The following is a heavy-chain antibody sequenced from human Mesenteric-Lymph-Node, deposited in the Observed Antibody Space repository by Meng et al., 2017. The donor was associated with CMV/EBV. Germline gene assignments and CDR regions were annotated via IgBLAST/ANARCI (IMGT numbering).Heavy chain of an antibody. D-gene: IGHD2-2*01. CDR3: ARDRVPATIAFYYYGMDV. V-gene: IGHV1-8*01. CDR2: MNPNSGNT. J-gene: IGHJ6*02. Sequence: ASVKVSCKASGYTFTSYDINWVRQATGQGLEWMGWMNPNSGNTGYAQKFQGRVTMTRDTSISTAYMELSRLGSDDTAVYYCARDRVPATIAFYYYGMDVWGQGTTVTVSS. CDR1: GYTFTSYD.